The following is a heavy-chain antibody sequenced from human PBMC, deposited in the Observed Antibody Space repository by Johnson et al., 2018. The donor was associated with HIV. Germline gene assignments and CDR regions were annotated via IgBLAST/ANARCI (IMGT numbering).Heavy chain of an antibody. V-gene: IGHV3-7*04. D-gene: IGHD5-24*01. CDR1: RFTFSSYW. Sequence: VQLVESGGGLVQPGGSLRLSCAASRFTFSSYWMSWVRQAPGKGLEWVANIRQDGSEKYYVDSVKGRFTISRDNAKNSLYLQMNSRRAGDTAVYFCARGRDLSAFDIWGRGTMVTVSS. J-gene: IGHJ3*02. CDR2: IRQDGSEK. CDR3: ARGRDLSAFDI.